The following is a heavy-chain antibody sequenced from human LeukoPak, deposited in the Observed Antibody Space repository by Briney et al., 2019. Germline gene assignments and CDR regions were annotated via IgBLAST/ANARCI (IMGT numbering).Heavy chain of an antibody. J-gene: IGHJ4*02. CDR2: IYSGGDT. V-gene: IGHV3-53*04. Sequence: GGSLRLSCAGSGVTVSSDYMSWVRQAPGKGLEWVSLIYSGGDTYYADSVKGRFTISRHISQNTLYLQMNSLRPEDTAIYYCASRMTFGGPGTLVTVSS. CDR1: GVTVSSDY. CDR3: ASRMTF.